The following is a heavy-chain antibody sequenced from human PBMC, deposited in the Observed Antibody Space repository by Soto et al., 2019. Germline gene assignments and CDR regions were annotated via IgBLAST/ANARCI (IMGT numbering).Heavy chain of an antibody. CDR3: AKDQYYYDSSGLTNFDY. CDR2: VRQDDIEK. Sequence: PGGSLRLSCAASGFTVSSNYMSWVRQAPGTGLEWVATVRQDDIEKHYVDSVKGRFTISRDNAANSLSLQMDSLGAEDSAVYYCAKDQYYYDSSGLTNFDYWGQGTLVTVSS. V-gene: IGHV3-7*01. CDR1: GFTVSSNY. D-gene: IGHD3-22*01. J-gene: IGHJ4*02.